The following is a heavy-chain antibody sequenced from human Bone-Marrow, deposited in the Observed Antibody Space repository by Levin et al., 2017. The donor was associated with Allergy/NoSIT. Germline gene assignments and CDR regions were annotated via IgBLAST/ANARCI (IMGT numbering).Heavy chain of an antibody. V-gene: IGHV3-30-3*01. J-gene: IGHJ6*02. CDR3: AKDRQDCGAGTCSNYDYYYGMDV. CDR2: ISYDGSNK. CDR1: GFTFSRYG. D-gene: IGHD2-15*01. Sequence: HSGGSLRLSCAASGFTFSRYGVHWVRQAPGRGLEWVAVISYDGSNKHYSDSVKGRFTISRDDSKNTLYLQMSRLRAEDTAVYYCAKDRQDCGAGTCSNYDYYYGMDVWGQGTTVTVSS.